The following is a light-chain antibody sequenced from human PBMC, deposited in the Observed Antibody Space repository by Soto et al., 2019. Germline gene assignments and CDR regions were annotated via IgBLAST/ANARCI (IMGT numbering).Light chain of an antibody. J-gene: IGKJ3*01. Sequence: EIVLTQSPGTLSLSPGERTTLSCRASQSVSSSYLAWYQQKPGQAPRLLIYGASSRATGIPDRFSGSGSGTDFTLTISRLEPEDFAVYYCQQYGSSPRAFGLGTKGDIK. CDR1: QSVSSSY. CDR3: QQYGSSPRA. CDR2: GAS. V-gene: IGKV3-20*01.